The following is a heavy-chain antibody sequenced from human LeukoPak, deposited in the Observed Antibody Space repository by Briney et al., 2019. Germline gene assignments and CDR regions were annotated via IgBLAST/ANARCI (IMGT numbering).Heavy chain of an antibody. J-gene: IGHJ5*02. CDR3: AKGYYDILTDYFHNWFNP. CDR1: GFTFSSYA. Sequence: PGGSLRLSCAASGFTFSSYAVSWVRQAPGGGLEWVSTISGRGGSTFYADSVRGRFTISRDNPKNTLYLQMNSLRADDTAVYYCAKGYYDILTDYFHNWFNPWGQGTLVIVSS. CDR2: ISGRGGST. D-gene: IGHD3-9*01. V-gene: IGHV3-23*01.